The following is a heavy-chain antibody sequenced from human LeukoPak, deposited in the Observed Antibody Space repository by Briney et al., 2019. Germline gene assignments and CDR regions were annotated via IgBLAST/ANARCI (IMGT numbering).Heavy chain of an antibody. D-gene: IGHD6-13*01. V-gene: IGHV1-46*01. CDR2: INPSGGST. Sequence: ASVKVSCKASGYTFTSYYMHWVRQAPGQGLEWMGIINPSGGSTSYAQKFQGRVTMTRDMSTSPVYMELSSLRSEDTAVYYCARDGAPPYSSSWYKFDYWGQGTLVTVSS. CDR1: GYTFTSYY. CDR3: ARDGAPPYSSSWYKFDY. J-gene: IGHJ4*02.